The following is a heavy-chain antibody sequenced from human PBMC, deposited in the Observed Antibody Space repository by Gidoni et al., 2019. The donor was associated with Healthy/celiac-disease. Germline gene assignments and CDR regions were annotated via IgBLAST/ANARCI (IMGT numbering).Heavy chain of an antibody. D-gene: IGHD2-15*01. CDR2: LSVYNGNT. CDR1: GYPFTSYG. J-gene: IGHJ4*02. V-gene: IGHV1-18*01. CDR3: ARGQAATRLVDY. Sequence: QVQLVQSGSEVKKPGASVKGSCTASGYPFTSYGIRGVRQAPGQGLEWMGWLSVYNGNTNYAQKLQGRVTMTTDTSTSTAYMELRGLRSDDTAVYYCARGQAATRLVDYWGQGTLVTVSS.